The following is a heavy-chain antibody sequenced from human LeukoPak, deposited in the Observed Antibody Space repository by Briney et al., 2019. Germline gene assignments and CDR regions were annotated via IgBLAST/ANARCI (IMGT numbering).Heavy chain of an antibody. CDR3: ARSGSSTSCYHCLDY. V-gene: IGHV3-21*01. CDR1: GFTFSSYS. CDR2: ISSSSSYI. D-gene: IGHD2-2*01. J-gene: IGHJ4*02. Sequence: GGSLRLSCAASGFTFSSYSMNWVRQAPGKGLEWVSSISSSSSYIYYADSVKGRFTISRDNAKNSLYLQMNSLRAEDTAVYYCARSGSSTSCYHCLDYWGQGTLVTVSS.